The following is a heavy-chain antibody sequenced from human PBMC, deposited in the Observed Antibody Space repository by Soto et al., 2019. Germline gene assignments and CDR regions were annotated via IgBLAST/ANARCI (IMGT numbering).Heavy chain of an antibody. J-gene: IGHJ6*02. V-gene: IGHV1-69*13. CDR3: ARDPYSSSSYYPYYYYGMDV. CDR1: GGTFSSYA. CDR2: IIPIFGTA. Sequence: GASVKVSCKASGGTFSSYAISWVRQAPGQGLEWMGGIIPIFGTANYAQKFQGRVTITADESTSTAYLELSSLRSEDTAVYYCARDPYSSSSYYPYYYYGMDVWGQGTTVTVSS. D-gene: IGHD6-13*01.